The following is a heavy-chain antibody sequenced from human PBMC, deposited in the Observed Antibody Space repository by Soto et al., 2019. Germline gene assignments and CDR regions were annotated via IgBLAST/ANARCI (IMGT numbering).Heavy chain of an antibody. J-gene: IGHJ6*02. CDR3: TTESVEGI. D-gene: IGHD2-15*01. V-gene: IGHV3-15*07. Sequence: EVQLVESAGGLVKPGGSLRLSCVASGFSFNEAWMNWVRQAPGEGLEWVGRIKTSAGGGATDYAAPVQGRFTISRDDSKNALYLHMNSLRTEDTAIYYCTTESVEGIWGQGTTVTVSS. CDR1: GFSFNEAW. CDR2: IKTSAGGGAT.